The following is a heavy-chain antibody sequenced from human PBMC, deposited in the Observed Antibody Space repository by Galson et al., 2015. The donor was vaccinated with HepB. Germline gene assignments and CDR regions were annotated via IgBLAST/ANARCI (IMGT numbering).Heavy chain of an antibody. D-gene: IGHD7-27*01. CDR2: ISYDGSNK. CDR1: GFTFNSYA. Sequence: SLRLSCAASGFTFNSYAMHWVRQAPGKGLDWVAVISYDGSNKYYADSVKGRFTISRDNSQNTLYLQMNSLRPDDTSVYYCARDPPKQGILDYWGQGTLVTVSS. CDR3: ARDPPKQGILDY. V-gene: IGHV3-30-3*01. J-gene: IGHJ4*02.